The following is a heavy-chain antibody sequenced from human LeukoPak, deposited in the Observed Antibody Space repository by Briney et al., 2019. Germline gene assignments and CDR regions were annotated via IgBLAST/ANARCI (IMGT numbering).Heavy chain of an antibody. CDR2: IKQDGSEK. V-gene: IGHV3-7*01. Sequence: GGSLRLSCAASGFTFSSYWMSWVRQAPGKGLEWVANIKQDGSEKYYVDSVKGRFTISRDNAKNSLYLQMNSLRAEDTAVYYCARGLVAGSYYFDYWGQGTLVTVSS. D-gene: IGHD6-19*01. CDR3: ARGLVAGSYYFDY. J-gene: IGHJ4*02. CDR1: GFTFSSYW.